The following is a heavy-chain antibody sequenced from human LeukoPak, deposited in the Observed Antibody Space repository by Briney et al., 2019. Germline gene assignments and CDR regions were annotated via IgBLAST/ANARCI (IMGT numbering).Heavy chain of an antibody. J-gene: IGHJ4*02. D-gene: IGHD2-8*01. Sequence: GGSLRLSCAASGFTFSSYWVSWVRQAPGKGLEWVANINQDGSQKRYVDSVQGRFTISRDNTKNSLFLQMSSLRAEDTAVYYCARLKDDVTKLDYWGQGTLVTVSS. CDR3: ARLKDDVTKLDY. CDR2: INQDGSQK. CDR1: GFTFSSYW. V-gene: IGHV3-7*01.